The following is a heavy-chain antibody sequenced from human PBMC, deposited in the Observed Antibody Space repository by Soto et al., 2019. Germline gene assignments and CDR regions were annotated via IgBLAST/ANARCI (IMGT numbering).Heavy chain of an antibody. J-gene: IGHJ6*02. D-gene: IGHD2-2*01. V-gene: IGHV3-30-3*01. Sequence: GGSLRLSCAPSGFTFSSYAMHWVRQAPGKGLEWVAVISYDGSNKYYADSVKGRFTISRDNSKNTLYLQMNSLRAEDTAVYYCARESCSSTSCYPRPGDYYYGMDVWGQGTTVTVSS. CDR2: ISYDGSNK. CDR3: ARESCSSTSCYPRPGDYYYGMDV. CDR1: GFTFSSYA.